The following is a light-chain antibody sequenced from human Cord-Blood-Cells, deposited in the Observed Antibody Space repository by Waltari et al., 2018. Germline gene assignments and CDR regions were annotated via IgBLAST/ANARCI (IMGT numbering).Light chain of an antibody. V-gene: IGLV3-1*01. J-gene: IGLJ2*01. CDR1: QLGDKY. CDR2: QDS. Sequence: SYELTQPPSVSVSPGQTASITCSGDQLGDKYACWYQQKPGQSPVLVIYQDSKRPSGIPERFSGSYSGDTATLTISGTQAMDEADYYCQAWDRCPVVFGGGTKLTVL. CDR3: QAWDRCPVV.